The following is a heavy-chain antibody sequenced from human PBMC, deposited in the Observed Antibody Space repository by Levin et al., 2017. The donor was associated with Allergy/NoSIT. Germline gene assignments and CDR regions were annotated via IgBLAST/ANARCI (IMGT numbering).Heavy chain of an antibody. CDR3: ARVADYYYGMDV. Sequence: GGSLRLSCAASGFTFSSYSMNWVRQAPGKGLEWVSSISSSSSYIYYADSVKGRFTISRDNAKNSLYLQMNSLRAEDTAVYYCARVADYYYGMDVWGQGTTVTVSS. V-gene: IGHV3-21*01. J-gene: IGHJ6*02. CDR2: ISSSSSYI. CDR1: GFTFSSYS.